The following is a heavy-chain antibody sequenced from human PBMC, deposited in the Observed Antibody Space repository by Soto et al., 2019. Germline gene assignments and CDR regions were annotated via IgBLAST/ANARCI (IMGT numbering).Heavy chain of an antibody. Sequence: SETLSLTCTVSGGSISSGGYYWSWIRQHPGKGLEWIGYIYYSGSTYYNPSLKSRVTISVDTSKNQLSLKLSSVTAADTAVYYCARAHSGRRYYDSSGYYWFDYWGQGTLVTVSS. CDR1: GGSISSGGYY. CDR3: ARAHSGRRYYDSSGYYWFDY. CDR2: IYYSGST. D-gene: IGHD3-22*01. V-gene: IGHV4-31*03. J-gene: IGHJ4*02.